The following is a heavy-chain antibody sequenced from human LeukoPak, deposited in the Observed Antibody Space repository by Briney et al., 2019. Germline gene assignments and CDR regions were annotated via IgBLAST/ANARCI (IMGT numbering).Heavy chain of an antibody. Sequence: GGSLRLSCAASGFTFSTYGMHWVRQAPGRGLEWVAIIWSDASEKYYGDSVKGRFTISRDNSNNTVSLQMNSLRAEDKAVYYCARRGSGTYNFDSWGQGTLVTVSS. D-gene: IGHD1-26*01. J-gene: IGHJ4*02. V-gene: IGHV3-33*03. CDR1: GFTFSTYG. CDR2: IWSDASEK. CDR3: ARRGSGTYNFDS.